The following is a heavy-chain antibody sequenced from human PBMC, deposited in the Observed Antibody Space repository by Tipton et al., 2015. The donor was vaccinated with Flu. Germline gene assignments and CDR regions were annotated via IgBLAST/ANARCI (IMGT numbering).Heavy chain of an antibody. J-gene: IGHJ4*02. CDR3: ARHTGDSVRGVIDY. CDR2: IFHTGST. Sequence: TLSLTCTISGHSISSDYYWGWIRQSPGKGLEWIGNIFHTGSTYHNPSLKSRVTISVDTSKNQFSLKLSSVTAADTAVYYCARHTGDSVRGVIDYWGQGTLVTVSS. V-gene: IGHV4-38-2*02. D-gene: IGHD3-10*02. CDR1: GHSISSDYY.